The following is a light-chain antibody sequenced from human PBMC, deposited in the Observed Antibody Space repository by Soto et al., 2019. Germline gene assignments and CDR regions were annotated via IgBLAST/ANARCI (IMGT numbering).Light chain of an antibody. Sequence: QSALTQPPSASGSPGQSVAISCTGTSSDVGGYNYVSWYQQHPGKAPKLMIYEVNKRPSGVPDRFSGSKSGNTASLTVSGLQADDEGDYYCSSYDGSSDVFGNGTKVTV. CDR3: SSYDGSSDV. CDR1: SSDVGGYNY. V-gene: IGLV2-8*01. CDR2: EVN. J-gene: IGLJ1*01.